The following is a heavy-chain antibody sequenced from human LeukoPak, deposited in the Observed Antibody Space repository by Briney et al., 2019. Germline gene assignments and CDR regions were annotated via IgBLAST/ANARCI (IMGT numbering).Heavy chain of an antibody. D-gene: IGHD4-23*01. J-gene: IGHJ4*02. CDR3: ARDLYGGTSATFDY. Sequence: ASVKVSCKASGYTFTGYYMHWVGQAPGRGLEWVGWINPNSGGTYYAQKFQGRVTMTSDTSISTAYMELSRLRSDNTAVYYCARDLYGGTSATFDYWGQGTLVTVSS. CDR2: INPNSGGT. CDR1: GYTFTGYY. V-gene: IGHV1-2*02.